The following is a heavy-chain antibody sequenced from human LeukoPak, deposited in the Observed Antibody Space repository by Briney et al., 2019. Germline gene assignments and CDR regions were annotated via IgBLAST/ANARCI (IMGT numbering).Heavy chain of an antibody. Sequence: GGSLRLSCAASGFTFSDYAMHWVRQAPGKGLEWVAAISFDGTDKYYADSVKGRFTLSRDNSKNTLYLQMNSLGPGDTAIYYCAGGGTASAPLDYWGQGTLVTVSS. CDR2: ISFDGTDK. D-gene: IGHD2-8*02. CDR1: GFTFSDYA. CDR3: AGGGTASAPLDY. V-gene: IGHV3-30*03. J-gene: IGHJ4*02.